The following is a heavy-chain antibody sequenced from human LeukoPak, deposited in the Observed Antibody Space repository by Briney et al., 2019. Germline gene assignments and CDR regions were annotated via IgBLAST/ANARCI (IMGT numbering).Heavy chain of an antibody. CDR2: IYYSGST. J-gene: IGHJ4*02. CDR1: GGSISSYY. Sequence: SETLSLTCTVSGGSISSYYWSWVRQPPGKGLEWIGYIYYSGSTNYNPSLKSRVTISVDTSKNQFSLKLSSVTAADTAVYYCARVDMGGTGYFDYWGQGTLVTVSS. CDR3: ARVDMGGTGYFDY. D-gene: IGHD1-1*01. V-gene: IGHV4-59*01.